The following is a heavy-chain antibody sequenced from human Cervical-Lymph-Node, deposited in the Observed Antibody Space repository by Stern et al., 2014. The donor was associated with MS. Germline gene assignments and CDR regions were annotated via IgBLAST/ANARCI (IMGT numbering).Heavy chain of an antibody. CDR2: ISAYNGNT. D-gene: IGHD2-15*01. Sequence: VQLVESGAEVKKPGASVKVSCKASGYTFTSYGISWVRQAPGQGLAWMGWISAYNGNTNEAQNLQGRVAITTDTSTSTAYMELRILRSDDTAVYCCARGLLGSENAFDIWGQGTMVTVSS. CDR1: GYTFTSYG. J-gene: IGHJ3*02. V-gene: IGHV1-18*01. CDR3: ARGLLGSENAFDI.